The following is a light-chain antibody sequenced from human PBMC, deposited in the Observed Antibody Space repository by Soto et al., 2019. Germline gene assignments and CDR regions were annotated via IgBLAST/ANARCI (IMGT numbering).Light chain of an antibody. CDR1: QSVSSSY. V-gene: IGKV3-20*01. J-gene: IGKJ5*01. CDR2: GAS. CDR3: QQYGSSKIT. Sequence: EIVLTQSPGTLSLSPVEISTLFFSSSQSVSSSYLAWYQQKPGQAPRLLIYGASSRATGIPDRFSGSGSGTDFTLTISRLEPEDFAVYYCQQYGSSKITFGQGTRLEIK.